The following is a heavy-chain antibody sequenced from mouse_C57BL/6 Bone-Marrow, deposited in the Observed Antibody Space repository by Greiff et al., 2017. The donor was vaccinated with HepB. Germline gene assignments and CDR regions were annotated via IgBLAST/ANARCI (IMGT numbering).Heavy chain of an antibody. J-gene: IGHJ2*01. Sequence: VQLQQPGAELVKPGASVKLSCKASGYTFTSYWMHWVKQRPGQGLEWIGYINPSSGYTKYNQKFKDKATLTADKSSSTAYMQLSSLTYEDSAVYYCAITTVVSNYFDYWGQGTTLTVSS. V-gene: IGHV1-7*01. CDR1: GYTFTSYW. D-gene: IGHD1-1*01. CDR2: INPSSGYT. CDR3: AITTVVSNYFDY.